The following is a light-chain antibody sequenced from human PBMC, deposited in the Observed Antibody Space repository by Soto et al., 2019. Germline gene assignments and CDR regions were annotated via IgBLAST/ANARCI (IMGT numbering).Light chain of an antibody. CDR3: KQRSNWPPIT. V-gene: IGKV3-11*01. CDR2: DAS. CDR1: QSIYNY. J-gene: IGKJ5*01. Sequence: EIMMTQSTAKLSVSPGERANLXCRASQSIYNYLVWYQQKPGKAPRPLIYDASNRATGIQARLSGSGSGKDFSLNISSLEPEDFAVYYCKQRSNWPPITFGQGTRLEIK.